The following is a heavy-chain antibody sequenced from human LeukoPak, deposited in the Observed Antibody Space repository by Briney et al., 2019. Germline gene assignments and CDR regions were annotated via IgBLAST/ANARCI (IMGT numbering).Heavy chain of an antibody. D-gene: IGHD2-2*01. V-gene: IGHV4-61*02. J-gene: IGHJ4*02. CDR2: IYTSVST. CDR3: ARSGKYCSSTSCYRRFDY. Sequence: SQTLSLTCTVSGGSLSSGSYYWGWVRQPAGAGLEWIGRIYTSVSTNYTPSPKSRVTISVDTSKTQFSLKLSSVPAADTAVYYCARSGKYCSSTSCYRRFDYWGQGTLVTVSS. CDR1: GGSLSSGSYY.